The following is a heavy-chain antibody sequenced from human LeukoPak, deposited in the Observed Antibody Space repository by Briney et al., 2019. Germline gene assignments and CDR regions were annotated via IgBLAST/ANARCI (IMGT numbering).Heavy chain of an antibody. CDR2: ISAYNGNT. V-gene: IGHV1-18*01. CDR1: GYTFTSYG. J-gene: IGHJ6*02. CDR3: ARVFSGYDCGVYYYGRDV. D-gene: IGHD5-12*01. Sequence: GASVRVSCKASGYTFTSYGISWVRQAPGQGLEWMGWISAYNGNTNYAQKLQGRVTMTTDTSTSTAYMELRSLRSDDTAVYYCARVFSGYDCGVYYYGRDVGAQGTTVTVSS.